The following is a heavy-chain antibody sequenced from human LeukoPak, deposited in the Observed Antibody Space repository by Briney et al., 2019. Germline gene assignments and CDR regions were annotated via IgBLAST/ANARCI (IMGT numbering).Heavy chain of an antibody. CDR1: GGSISSSSHY. CDR3: ARRNLYNWNYGNWFDP. D-gene: IGHD1-7*01. CDR2: ISYSGST. Sequence: SETLSLTCTVSGGSISSSSHYWGRIRQPPGKGLEWIGNISYSGSTYYNPSLKSRVTISVDTSKNQFSLKLNSVTAADTAVYYCARRNLYNWNYGNWFDPWGQGTLVTVSS. J-gene: IGHJ5*02. V-gene: IGHV4-39*01.